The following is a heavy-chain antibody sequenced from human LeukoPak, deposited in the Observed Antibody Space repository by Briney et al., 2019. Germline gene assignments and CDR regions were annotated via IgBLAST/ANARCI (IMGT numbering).Heavy chain of an antibody. CDR2: IKSKTDGGTT. J-gene: IGHJ4*02. D-gene: IGHD6-6*01. CDR1: GFTFSNAW. CDR3: TTEYPPEYSSSSGLFDY. Sequence: PGGSLRLSCAASGFTFSNAWMSWVRQAPGKGLEWVGRIKSKTDGGTTDYAAPVKGRFTISRDDSKNTLYLQMNSLKTEDTAVYYCTTEYPPEYSSSSGLFDYWGQGTLVTVSS. V-gene: IGHV3-15*01.